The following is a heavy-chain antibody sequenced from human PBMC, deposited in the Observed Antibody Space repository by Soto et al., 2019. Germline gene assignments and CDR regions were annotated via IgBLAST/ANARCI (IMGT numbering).Heavy chain of an antibody. CDR1: GGPISSGAHY. Sequence: QVQLQESGPGLVKPSETLSLTCTVSGGPISSGAHYWRWIRQPPGKGLEWIGYVYYSDTTSYSPAHHARVAISLDTARNPFSLNKNSVTAAVTAVYFCARGSCYVSGTLRFDPWGQGTLVTVSS. J-gene: IGHJ5*02. CDR3: ARGSCYVSGTLRFDP. CDR2: VYYSDTT. V-gene: IGHV4-30-4*08. D-gene: IGHD3-10*01.